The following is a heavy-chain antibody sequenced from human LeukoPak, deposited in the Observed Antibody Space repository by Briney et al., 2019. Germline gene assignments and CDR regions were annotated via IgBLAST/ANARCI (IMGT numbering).Heavy chain of an antibody. V-gene: IGHV1-18*01. Sequence: DSVKVSCKASGYDFINYGISWVRQAPGQGREWMGWRSIYNGNTDYKLQGRVTMTTDTSTSKAYMELRSLRSDDTAVYYCARGGPFPSSSSSREYYLDYWGQGTLVTVSS. J-gene: IGHJ4*02. CDR3: ARGGPFPSSSSSREYYLDY. CDR2: RSIYNGNT. CDR1: GYDFINYG. D-gene: IGHD6-6*01.